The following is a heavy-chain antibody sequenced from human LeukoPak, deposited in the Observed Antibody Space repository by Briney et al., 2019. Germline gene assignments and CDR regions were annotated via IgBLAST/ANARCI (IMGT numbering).Heavy chain of an antibody. D-gene: IGHD4-11*01. CDR2: INHSGST. Sequence: MSSETLSLTCAVYGGSFSGYYWSWIRQPPGKGLERIGEINHSGSTNYNPSLKSRVTISVDTSKNQFSLKLSSVTAADTAVYYCARGKAVTTFNWFDPWGQGTLVTVSS. V-gene: IGHV4-34*01. CDR3: ARGKAVTTFNWFDP. J-gene: IGHJ5*02. CDR1: GGSFSGYY.